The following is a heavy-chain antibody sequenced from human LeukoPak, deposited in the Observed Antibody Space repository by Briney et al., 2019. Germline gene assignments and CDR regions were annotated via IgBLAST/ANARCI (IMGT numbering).Heavy chain of an antibody. J-gene: IGHJ6*02. Sequence: PGRSLRLSCAASGFTFSSYAMHWVRQAPGKGLEWVAVISYDGSNKYYADSVKGRFTISRDNSKNTLYLQMNGLRAEDTAVYYCARDRGFDGGTYYDFWSGYNRYYYYGMDVWGQGTTVTVSS. D-gene: IGHD3-3*01. CDR1: GFTFSSYA. CDR2: ISYDGSNK. V-gene: IGHV3-30-3*01. CDR3: ARDRGFDGGTYYDFWSGYNRYYYYGMDV.